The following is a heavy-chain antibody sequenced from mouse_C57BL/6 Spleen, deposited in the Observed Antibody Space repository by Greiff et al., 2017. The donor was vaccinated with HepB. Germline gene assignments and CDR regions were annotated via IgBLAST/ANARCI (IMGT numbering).Heavy chain of an antibody. Sequence: VKLMESGAELVRPGASVTLSCKASGYTFTDYEMHWVKQTPVHGLEWIGAIDPETGGTAYNQKFKGKAILTADKSSSTAYMELRSLTSEDSAVYYCTRRGGFAYWGQGTLVTVSA. CDR3: TRRGGFAY. CDR1: GYTFTDYE. V-gene: IGHV1-15*01. CDR2: IDPETGGT. J-gene: IGHJ3*01.